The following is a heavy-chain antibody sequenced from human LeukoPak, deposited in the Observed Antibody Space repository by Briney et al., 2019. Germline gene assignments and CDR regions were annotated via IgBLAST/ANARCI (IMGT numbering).Heavy chain of an antibody. D-gene: IGHD2-15*01. CDR1: GFTLGNYW. J-gene: IGHJ4*02. CDR3: ARDLTHCSGGRCHTSPNDC. CDR2: INTDGSST. V-gene: IGHV3-74*01. Sequence: PGGSLRLSCVASGFTLGNYWMHWVRQAPGKGLVWVSHINTDGSSTNHADSVKGRFTISRDNARNTLYLQMNSVRVEDTGVYYCARDLTHCSGGRCHTSPNDCWGQGTQVTVSS.